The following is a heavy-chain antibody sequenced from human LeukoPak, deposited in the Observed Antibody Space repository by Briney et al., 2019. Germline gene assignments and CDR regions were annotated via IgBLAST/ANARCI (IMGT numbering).Heavy chain of an antibody. D-gene: IGHD1-14*01. CDR1: GFTFSTYT. Sequence: PGGSLRLSCAASGFTFSTYTMARVRQAPGGGLEWVSGISGNGGRTYYADSVKDRFAISRDDSKSTLYLQMNSLRGEDTAVYYCAKDFGRNLGGPGYWGRGTLVIVSS. CDR3: AKDFGRNLGGPGY. CDR2: ISGNGGRT. J-gene: IGHJ4*02. V-gene: IGHV3-23*01.